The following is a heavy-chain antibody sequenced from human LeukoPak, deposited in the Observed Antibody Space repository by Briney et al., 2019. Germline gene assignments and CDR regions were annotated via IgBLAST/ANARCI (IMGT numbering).Heavy chain of an antibody. D-gene: IGHD6-13*01. CDR1: GYTFTTYG. J-gene: IGHJ4*02. CDR3: ARSGYSSRWASDY. Sequence: ASVRVSCKASGYTFTTYGFTWVRQAPGQGLEWMGWISAYNGNTNYAQKFQGRVTMTTDTSTTTAYMELRSLRSDDTAVYYRARSGYSSRWASDYWGQGTLVTVSS. V-gene: IGHV1-18*01. CDR2: ISAYNGNT.